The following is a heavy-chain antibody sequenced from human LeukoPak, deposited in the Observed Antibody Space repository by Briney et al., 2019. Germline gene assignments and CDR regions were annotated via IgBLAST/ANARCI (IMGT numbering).Heavy chain of an antibody. V-gene: IGHV4-30-4*07. Sequence: TSETLSLTCSVSGGSISSGGYSWSWIRQPPGKGLEWIGYIYYSGSTDYNPSLKSRLTISFDTSKNQFSLKLSSVTAADTAVYYCARAPTVTTPLPFDYWGQGTLVTVSS. CDR1: GGSISSGGYS. D-gene: IGHD4-17*01. J-gene: IGHJ4*02. CDR2: IYYSGST. CDR3: ARAPTVTTPLPFDY.